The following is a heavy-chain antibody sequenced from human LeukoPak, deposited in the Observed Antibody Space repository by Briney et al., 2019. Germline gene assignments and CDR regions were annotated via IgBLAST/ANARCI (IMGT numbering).Heavy chain of an antibody. D-gene: IGHD3-16*01. Sequence: PSETLSLTCIVSGGSISTNTYYWGWIRLPPGKGLEWIGEIHHRGTTYYNPSLRSRVTISVDTSKNQFSLRLTSVTAADTAVYYCARDWGSDDFDYWGQGTLVTVSS. CDR2: IHHRGTT. V-gene: IGHV4-39*07. CDR1: GGSISTNTYY. CDR3: ARDWGSDDFDY. J-gene: IGHJ4*02.